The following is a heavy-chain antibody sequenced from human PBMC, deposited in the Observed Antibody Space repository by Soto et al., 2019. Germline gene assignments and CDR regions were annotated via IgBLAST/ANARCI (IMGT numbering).Heavy chain of an antibody. CDR2: IIPMFGTP. D-gene: IGHD1-26*01. CDR3: AGGRDQPPVGLYFES. Sequence: QVQLVQSGAEVKKPGSSVKVSCKASGGAFTDYIFDWVRQAPGQGLEWMGGIIPMFGTPKYAQKFQLRVTISADVSTGTAYMELTRLRFDDTAVYYCAGGRDQPPVGLYFESWGEGTRVTVSS. V-gene: IGHV1-69*01. J-gene: IGHJ4*02. CDR1: GGAFTDYI.